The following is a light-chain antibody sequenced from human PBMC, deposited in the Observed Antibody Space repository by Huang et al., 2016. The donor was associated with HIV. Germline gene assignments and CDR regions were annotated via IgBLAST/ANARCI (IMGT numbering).Light chain of an antibody. Sequence: IQMTQSPSSLSASVGDRVTITCRASQAISNSLVWYQQKPGKAPKLLLFAASRLDRGVTSRFRGSGSGTDYTLTISSLQPEDFATYYCQQYFTTPLAFGGGTKVEIK. CDR3: QQYFTTPLA. J-gene: IGKJ4*01. CDR2: AAS. CDR1: QAISNS. V-gene: IGKV1-NL1*01.